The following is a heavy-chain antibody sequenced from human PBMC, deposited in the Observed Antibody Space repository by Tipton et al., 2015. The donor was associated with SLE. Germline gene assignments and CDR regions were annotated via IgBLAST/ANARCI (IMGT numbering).Heavy chain of an antibody. J-gene: IGHJ4*02. CDR3: ARLQQLVEDY. D-gene: IGHD6-6*01. CDR2: INHSGST. Sequence: TLSLTCAVYGGSFSGYYWSWIRQPPGKGLEWIGEINHSGSTNYNPSLKSRVTISVDTSKNQFSLKLSSVTAADTAVYYCARLQQLVEDYWGQGTTVTVSS. CDR1: GGSFSGYY. V-gene: IGHV4-34*01.